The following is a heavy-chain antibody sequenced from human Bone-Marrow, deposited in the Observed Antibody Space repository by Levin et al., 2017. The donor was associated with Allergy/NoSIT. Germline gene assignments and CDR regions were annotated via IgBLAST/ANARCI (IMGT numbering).Heavy chain of an antibody. CDR3: ARGEVVPAAPYNWFDP. CDR1: GYTFTGYY. D-gene: IGHD2-2*01. Sequence: PGGSLRLSCKASGYTFTGYYIHWVRQAPGQGLEWMGWINPNSGGTNYAQKFQGRVTMTRDTSISTAYMDLSRLRSDDTAVYYCARGEVVPAAPYNWFDPWGQGTLVTVSS. CDR2: INPNSGGT. V-gene: IGHV1-2*02. J-gene: IGHJ5*02.